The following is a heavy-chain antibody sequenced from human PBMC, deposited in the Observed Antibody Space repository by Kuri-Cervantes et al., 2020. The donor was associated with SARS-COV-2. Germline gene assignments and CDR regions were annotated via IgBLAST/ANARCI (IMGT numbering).Heavy chain of an antibody. CDR2: INSDGSST. V-gene: IGHV3-74*01. J-gene: IGHJ5*02. D-gene: IGHD3-10*01. CDR3: AASGWFDP. CDR1: GFTVSDYY. Sequence: GESLKISCAASGFTVSDYYMNWIRQAPGKGLVWVSRINSDGSSTSYADSVKGRFTISRDNAKNTLYLQMNSLRAEDTAVYYCAASGWFDPWGQGTLVTVSS.